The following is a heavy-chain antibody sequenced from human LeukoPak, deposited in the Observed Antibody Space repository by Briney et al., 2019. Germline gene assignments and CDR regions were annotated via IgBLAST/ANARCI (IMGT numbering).Heavy chain of an antibody. V-gene: IGHV4-39*07. CDR1: GVSIKANSDY. CDR3: ARDEVAFDI. Sequence: SETLSLTCNVSGVSIKANSDYWGWLRQPPGKGLEWIGSIYHVGGTYYNPSLKSRVTISIDTSKNQFSLRLTSVTAADTAIYYCARDEVAFDIWGQGTMVTVSS. J-gene: IGHJ3*02. CDR2: IYHVGGT.